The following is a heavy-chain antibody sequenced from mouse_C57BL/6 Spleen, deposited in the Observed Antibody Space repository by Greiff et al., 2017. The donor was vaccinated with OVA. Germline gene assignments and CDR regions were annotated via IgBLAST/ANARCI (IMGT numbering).Heavy chain of an antibody. Sequence: EVKLMESGPGLVKPSQSLSLTCSVTGYSITSGYYWNWIRQFPGNKLEWMGYISYDGSNNYNPSLKNRISITRDTSKNQFFLKLNSVTTEDTATYYCARETTVAHFDYWGQGTTLTVSS. J-gene: IGHJ2*01. D-gene: IGHD1-1*01. CDR2: ISYDGSN. CDR3: ARETTVAHFDY. CDR1: GYSITSGYY. V-gene: IGHV3-6*01.